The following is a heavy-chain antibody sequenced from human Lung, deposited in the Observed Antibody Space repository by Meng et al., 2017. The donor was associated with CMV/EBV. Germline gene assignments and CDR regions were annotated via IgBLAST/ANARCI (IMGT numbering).Heavy chain of an antibody. Sequence: SETLSLTCAVYGGSFSGYYWSWIRQPPGKGLEWIGEINHSGSTNYNPSLKSRVTISVDTSKNQFSLKLSSVTAADTAVYYCARSKRNNYYGSGSYSKNYGMAVWXQGTTVXVSS. CDR2: INHSGST. J-gene: IGHJ6*02. CDR3: ARSKRNNYYGSGSYSKNYGMAV. V-gene: IGHV4-34*01. D-gene: IGHD3-10*01. CDR1: GGSFSGYY.